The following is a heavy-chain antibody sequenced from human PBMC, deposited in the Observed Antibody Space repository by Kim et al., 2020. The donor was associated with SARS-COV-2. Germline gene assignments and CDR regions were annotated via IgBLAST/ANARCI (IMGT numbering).Heavy chain of an antibody. V-gene: IGHV4-59*13. D-gene: IGHD3-10*01. Sequence: SETLSLTCTVSGGSFSGFYCNWIRQPPGKGMQGIGLFSDSATTRGSTKYNPALRSRVSISLDTSKNHFSLNLSSVTAADTAIYYCVIGRGWLPDLWGPGTLVTVSS. CDR2: FSDSATTRGST. J-gene: IGHJ4*02. CDR1: GGSFSGFY. CDR3: VIGRGWLPDL.